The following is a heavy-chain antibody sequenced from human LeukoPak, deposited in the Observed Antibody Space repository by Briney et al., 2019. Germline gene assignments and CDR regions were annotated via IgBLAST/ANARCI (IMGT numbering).Heavy chain of an antibody. D-gene: IGHD3-22*01. CDR3: ATQSWYYYDSSGYEGAFDI. CDR2: IIPIFGTA. CDR1: GGTFSSYA. V-gene: IGHV1-69*06. J-gene: IGHJ3*02. Sequence: SVKVSCKASGGTFSSYAISWVRQAPGQGLEWMGGIIPIFGTANYAQKFQGRVTITADKSTSTAYMELSSLRSEDTAVYYCATQSWYYYDSSGYEGAFDIWGQGTMVTVSS.